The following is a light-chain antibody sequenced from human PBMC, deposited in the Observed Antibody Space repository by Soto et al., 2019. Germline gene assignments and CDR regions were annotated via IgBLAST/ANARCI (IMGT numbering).Light chain of an antibody. V-gene: IGLV2-14*01. J-gene: IGLJ2*01. Sequence: QSALTQPASVSGSPGQSIAISCTGTSSDVGGYNYVSWYQQHPGKAPKLMIYEVSNRPSGVSNRFSASKSGNTASLTISGLLAEDEGNYYCSSYTTSSILVFGGGTKVTVL. CDR1: SSDVGGYNY. CDR2: EVS. CDR3: SSYTTSSILV.